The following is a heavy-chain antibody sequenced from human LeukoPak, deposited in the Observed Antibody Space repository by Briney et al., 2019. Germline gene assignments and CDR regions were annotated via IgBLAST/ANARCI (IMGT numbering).Heavy chain of an antibody. Sequence: GASVKVSCKASGYTFTGYYMHWVRQAPGQGLAWMGLINPSGSSTIYAQKFQGRVTMTRDMSTSTDYMELSSLRSGDTAVYYCARDNSVGDYAWWFDPWGQGTLVTVSS. V-gene: IGHV1-46*01. J-gene: IGHJ5*02. CDR3: ARDNSVGDYAWWFDP. CDR2: INPSGSST. D-gene: IGHD1-26*01. CDR1: GYTFTGYY.